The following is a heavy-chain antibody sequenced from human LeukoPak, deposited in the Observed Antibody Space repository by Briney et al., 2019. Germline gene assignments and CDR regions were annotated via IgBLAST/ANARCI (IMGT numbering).Heavy chain of an antibody. J-gene: IGHJ4*02. V-gene: IGHV1-24*01. CDR3: ATVGYGSGSYYSPFDY. Sequence: ASVKVSCKVSGYTLTELSMHWVRQAPGKGLEWMGGFDPEDGETIYAQKFQGRVTMTEDTSTDTAYMELSSLRSEDTAVYYCATVGYGSGSYYSPFDYWGQGTLVTVSS. CDR2: FDPEDGET. CDR1: GYTLTELS. D-gene: IGHD3-10*01.